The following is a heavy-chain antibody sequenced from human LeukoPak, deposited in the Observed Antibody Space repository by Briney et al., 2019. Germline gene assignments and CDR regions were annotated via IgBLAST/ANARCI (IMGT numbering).Heavy chain of an antibody. D-gene: IGHD3-22*01. CDR1: GGSFSGYY. J-gene: IGHJ4*02. V-gene: IGHV4-34*01. CDR3: ARGAPRRRYYDSSGYYAWYFDY. CDR2: INHSGST. Sequence: PSETLSLTCAVYGGSFSGYYWSWIRQPPGKGLGWIGEINHSGSTNYNPSLKSRVTISVDTSKNQFSLKLSSVTAADTAVYHCARGAPRRRYYDSSGYYAWYFDYWGQGTLVTVSS.